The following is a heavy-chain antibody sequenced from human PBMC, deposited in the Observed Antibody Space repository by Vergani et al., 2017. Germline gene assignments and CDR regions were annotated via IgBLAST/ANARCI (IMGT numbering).Heavy chain of an antibody. Sequence: EVQLLESGGGLVQPGGSLRLSCAASGFTFSSYAMSWVRQAPGKGLEWVSAISGSGGSTYYADSVKGRFTIARDNSKNTLYLQMNSLRAEDTAVYYCAKDEEDLAARPAFLFDYWGQGTLVTVSS. CDR1: GFTFSSYA. J-gene: IGHJ4*02. D-gene: IGHD6-6*01. CDR2: ISGSGGST. V-gene: IGHV3-23*01. CDR3: AKDEEDLAARPAFLFDY.